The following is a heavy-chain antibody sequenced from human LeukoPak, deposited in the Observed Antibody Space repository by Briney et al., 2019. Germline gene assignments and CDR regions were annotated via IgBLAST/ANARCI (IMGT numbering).Heavy chain of an antibody. J-gene: IGHJ4*02. Sequence: GGSLRLSCAASGFIFSSYALSCVRQAPGKGLEWVSAISGSGDSTYYADSVKGRFTVSRDNSKNTLYLQMNSLRAEDTAVYYCAKVPVTDYRGQGTLVTVSS. D-gene: IGHD5-18*01. CDR2: ISGSGDST. V-gene: IGHV3-23*01. CDR3: AKVPVTDY. CDR1: GFIFSSYA.